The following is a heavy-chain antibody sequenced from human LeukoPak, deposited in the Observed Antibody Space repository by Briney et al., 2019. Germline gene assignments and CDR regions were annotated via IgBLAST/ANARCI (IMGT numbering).Heavy chain of an antibody. CDR1: GDSVSSNSAS. CDR3: ARGNSGPAVARFDY. Sequence: KTSQTLSLTCGISGDSVSSNSASWNWIRQSPSRGLEWLGRTYYRTRWYSDPAESVKSRMTVNPDTSKNQFSLQLNFVTPEDTAVYYCARGNSGPAVARFDYWGQGTLVTVSS. J-gene: IGHJ4*02. CDR2: TYYRTRWYS. V-gene: IGHV6-1*01. D-gene: IGHD6-19*01.